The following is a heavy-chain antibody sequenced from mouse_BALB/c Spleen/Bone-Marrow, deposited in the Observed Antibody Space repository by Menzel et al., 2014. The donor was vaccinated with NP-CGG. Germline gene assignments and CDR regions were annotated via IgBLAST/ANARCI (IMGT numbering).Heavy chain of an antibody. J-gene: IGHJ3*02. CDR2: ISSGGGST. CDR1: GFAFSSYD. Sequence: EVQRVESGGGLVKPGGSLKLSCAASGFAFSSYDMSWVRQTPEKRLEWVAYISSGGGSTYYADTVKGRSTISRDNAKNTLYLQMSSLKSEDTAMYYCARQILRGFGYWGQGTPVTVSA. D-gene: IGHD1-1*01. CDR3: ARQILRGFGY. V-gene: IGHV5-12-1*01.